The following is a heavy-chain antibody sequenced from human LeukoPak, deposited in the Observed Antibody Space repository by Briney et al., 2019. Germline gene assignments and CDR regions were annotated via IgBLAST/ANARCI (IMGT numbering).Heavy chain of an antibody. CDR1: GFTFSSYS. CDR2: ITSSSSII. V-gene: IGHV3-48*01. J-gene: IGHJ4*02. Sequence: GGSLRLSCAASGFTFSSYSMNWVRQAPGKGLEWVSYITSSSSIIYYGDSVKGRFTVSRDNAKNTLYLQMNSLRAEDTAVYYCAKDLGYSGYGGYFDYWGQGTLVTVSS. CDR3: AKDLGYSGYGGYFDY. D-gene: IGHD5-12*01.